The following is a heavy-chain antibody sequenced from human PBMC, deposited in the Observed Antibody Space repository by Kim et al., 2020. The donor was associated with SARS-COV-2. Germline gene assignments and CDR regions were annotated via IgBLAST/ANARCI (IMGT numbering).Heavy chain of an antibody. D-gene: IGHD3-10*01. J-gene: IGHJ4*02. V-gene: IGHV3-7*03. CDR3: ARGGGGGGDY. Sequence: GGSLRLSCIVSGFKLSNYWMNWVRKPPGRGLEWVAAMARDESNTFYVDSVKGRFTISRDDAKNSLNLQMNNLRVEDTAVYYCARGGGGGGDYWGRGTQVPVAS. CDR1: GFKLSNYW. CDR2: MARDESNT.